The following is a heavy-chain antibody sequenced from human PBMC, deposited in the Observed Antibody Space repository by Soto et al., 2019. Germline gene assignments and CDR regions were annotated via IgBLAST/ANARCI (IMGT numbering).Heavy chain of an antibody. D-gene: IGHD1-1*01. J-gene: IGHJ3*02. Sequence: GESLKISCKGSGYSFTSYWIGWVRQMPGKGLEWMGIIYPGDSDTRYSPSFQGQVTISADKSISTAYLQWSSLKASDTAMYYCARARRGGYPRAAFDIWGQGTMVTVSS. CDR1: GYSFTSYW. CDR3: ARARRGGYPRAAFDI. CDR2: IYPGDSDT. V-gene: IGHV5-51*01.